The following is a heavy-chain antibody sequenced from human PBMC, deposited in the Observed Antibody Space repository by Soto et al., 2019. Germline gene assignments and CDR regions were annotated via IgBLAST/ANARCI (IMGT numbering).Heavy chain of an antibody. Sequence: QITLKESGPTLVKPTQTLTLTCTFSGFSLTTRGVGVGWIRQPPGKALEWLALIYWDDDEGYSPSLKSRLTITKDTSKNQVVLTMITMYPVDTATYYCAHRPRGYSYHFDYWGKGTLVTFSS. V-gene: IGHV2-5*02. CDR2: IYWDDDE. CDR3: AHRPRGYSYHFDY. CDR1: GFSLTTRGVG. D-gene: IGHD5-18*01. J-gene: IGHJ4*02.